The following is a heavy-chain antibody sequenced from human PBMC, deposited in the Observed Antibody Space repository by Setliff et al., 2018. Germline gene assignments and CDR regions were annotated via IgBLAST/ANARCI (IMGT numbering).Heavy chain of an antibody. J-gene: IGHJ5*02. CDR3: ARGVQLWLRSIKNWFDP. CDR1: GFTFSSYA. D-gene: IGHD5-18*01. Sequence: PGESLKISCAASGFTFSSYAMHWVRQAPGKGLEWVAVISYDGSNKYYADSVKGRFTISRDNSKNTLYLQMNSLRAEDTAVYYCARGVQLWLRSIKNWFDPWGQGILVTVSS. V-gene: IGHV3-30-3*01. CDR2: ISYDGSNK.